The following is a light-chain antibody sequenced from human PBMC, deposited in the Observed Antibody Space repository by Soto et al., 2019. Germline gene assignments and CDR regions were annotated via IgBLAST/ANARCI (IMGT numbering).Light chain of an antibody. Sequence: IVMTQSPATLCVSTGERSTLSCRASRGISSNLAWYQQKPGQAPRLLIYDASTRATGIPARFSGSGSGTEFTLTISSLQPDDSATYYCQQYKRYSPRTFGQGTKVEIK. V-gene: IGKV3-15*01. CDR3: QQYKRYSPRT. CDR2: DAS. J-gene: IGKJ1*01. CDR1: RGISSN.